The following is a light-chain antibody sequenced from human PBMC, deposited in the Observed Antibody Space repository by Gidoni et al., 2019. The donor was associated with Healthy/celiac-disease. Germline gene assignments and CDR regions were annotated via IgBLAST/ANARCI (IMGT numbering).Light chain of an antibody. CDR1: NIGSKS. J-gene: IGLJ1*01. CDR2: ADS. V-gene: IGLV3-21*02. CDR3: QVWDSSSDHYV. Sequence: SYVLTQPPSGSVAPGQTASITCGGNNIGSKSVHWYQQKPGQAPVLVVYADSDRPSWIPERFSGSNSGNTATLTISRVETGDEADYYRQVWDSSSDHYVFGTGTKVTVL.